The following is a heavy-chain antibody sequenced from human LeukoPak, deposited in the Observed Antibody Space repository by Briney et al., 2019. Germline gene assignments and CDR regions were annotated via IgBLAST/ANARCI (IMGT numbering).Heavy chain of an antibody. Sequence: SQTLSLTCTVSGGSISSGDYNWSWIRQPPGKGLEWIGYIYYSGSTYYNPSLKSRVTISVDTSKNQFSLKLSSVTAADTAVYYCARGGYSGYDFYFDYWGQGTLVTVSS. J-gene: IGHJ4*02. CDR3: ARGGYSGYDFYFDY. CDR2: IYYSGST. V-gene: IGHV4-30-4*01. CDR1: GGSISSGDYN. D-gene: IGHD5-12*01.